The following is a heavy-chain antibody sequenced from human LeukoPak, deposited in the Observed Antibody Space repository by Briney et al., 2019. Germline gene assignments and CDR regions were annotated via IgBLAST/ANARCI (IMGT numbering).Heavy chain of an antibody. CDR2: IYWGGDK. CDR3: AHTRVGRRMVRGPLPPDYSYYYGLDV. Sequence: SGPTLVKPTQTLTLTCTFSGFSLSTSGVGVAQLHQPPEKALDWLSLIYWGGDKRYWPSLKTRLTITKDTSKNEVVLTMTNMDPADTATYFCAHTRVGRRMVRGPLPPDYSYYYGLDVWGQGTAVTVSS. D-gene: IGHD3-10*01. V-gene: IGHV2-5*02. CDR1: GFSLSTSGVG. J-gene: IGHJ6*02.